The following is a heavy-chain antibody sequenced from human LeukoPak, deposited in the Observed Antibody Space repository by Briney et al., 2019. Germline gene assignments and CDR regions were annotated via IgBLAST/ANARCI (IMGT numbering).Heavy chain of an antibody. J-gene: IGHJ4*02. Sequence: SAPLLPTPASQCRFINGYIRWVRRPPPREVAEVDWEINHSGSTNYNPSLKSRVTISVDTSKNQFSLKLSAVTAADTAVYYCAITSSSWYVVFVYWGQGTLVTVSS. CDR2: INHSGST. CDR1: CRFINGYI. V-gene: IGHV4-34*01. D-gene: IGHD6-13*01. CDR3: AITSSSWYVVFVY.